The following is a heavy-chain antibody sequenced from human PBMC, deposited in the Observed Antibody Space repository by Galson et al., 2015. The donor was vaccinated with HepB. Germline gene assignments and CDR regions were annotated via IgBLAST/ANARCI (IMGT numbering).Heavy chain of an antibody. CDR3: ASSPAAQVGELVVLDLDY. V-gene: IGHV1-3*01. D-gene: IGHD2-2*01. CDR2: INAGNGHT. Sequence: SVKVSCKASGYRLTTYAIHWVRQAPGQRLEWMGWINAGNGHTKFSQKFQGRVTITRDTSASTVYMELSSLRSEDTAVYYCASSPAAQVGELVVLDLDYWGQGTLVAVSS. CDR1: GYRLTTYA. J-gene: IGHJ4*02.